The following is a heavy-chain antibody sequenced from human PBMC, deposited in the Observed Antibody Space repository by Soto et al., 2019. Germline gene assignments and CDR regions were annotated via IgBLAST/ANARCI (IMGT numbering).Heavy chain of an antibody. V-gene: IGHV4-39*01. CDR3: VKCGYSFTYLPFDS. Sequence: QLQLQESGPGLVKPSETLSLTCTVSGGSISSSSYYWGWIRQPPGKGLEWIGNLYYNGNTYYNPSLKSRVTISVSTSKNQLSLNLTSVTAADTAVYYCVKCGYSFTYLPFDSWGQGTLVAVSS. CDR1: GGSISSSSYY. D-gene: IGHD5-18*01. CDR2: LYYNGNT. J-gene: IGHJ4*02.